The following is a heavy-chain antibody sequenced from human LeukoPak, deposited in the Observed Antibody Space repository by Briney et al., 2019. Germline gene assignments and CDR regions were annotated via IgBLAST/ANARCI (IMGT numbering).Heavy chain of an antibody. D-gene: IGHD3-22*01. CDR3: ARDAPMIVVVIGAFDI. CDR2: IETSGNT. CDR1: GGSISSYY. J-gene: IGHJ3*02. V-gene: IGHV4-4*07. Sequence: KPSETLSLTCTVSGGSISSYYWSWIRQPAGKGLEWIGRIETSGNTNYKPPLKSRVTMSVGTSKNQFSLKLSSVTAADTAVYYCARDAPMIVVVIGAFDIWGQGTMVTVSS.